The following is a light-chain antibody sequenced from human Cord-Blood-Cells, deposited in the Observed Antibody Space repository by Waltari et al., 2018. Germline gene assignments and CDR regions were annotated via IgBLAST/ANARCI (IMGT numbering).Light chain of an antibody. CDR1: SGHSSYA. CDR2: LNSDGSH. CDR3: QTWGTGIVV. J-gene: IGLJ2*01. V-gene: IGLV4-69*01. Sequence: QLVLTQSPSASASLGASVKLTCTLRSGHSSYAIAWHQQQPEKGPRYLMKLNSDGSHSKGDGIPDRFSGSSSGAERSLTISSLQSEDEADYYCQTWGTGIVVFGGGTKLTVL.